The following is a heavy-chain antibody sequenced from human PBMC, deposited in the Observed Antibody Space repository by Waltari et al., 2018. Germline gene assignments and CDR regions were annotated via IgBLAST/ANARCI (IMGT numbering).Heavy chain of an antibody. Sequence: EVHLVESGGGWVQPGESLTLSCAASGFTFGRYCMAWVRQAPGKGLEWVGNIRRDGNEKYYLDSVKGRFSISRDNAKNSLYLQMNSLRVEDTAVYYCATSRDAAGNDWGLGTLVTVSS. D-gene: IGHD6-13*01. CDR3: ATSRDAAGND. J-gene: IGHJ4*02. V-gene: IGHV3-7*01. CDR2: IRRDGNEK. CDR1: GFTFGRYC.